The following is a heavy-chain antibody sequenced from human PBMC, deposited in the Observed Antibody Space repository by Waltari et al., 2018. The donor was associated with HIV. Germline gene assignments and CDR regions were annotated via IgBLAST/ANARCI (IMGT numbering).Heavy chain of an antibody. V-gene: IGHV3-11*01. J-gene: IGHJ4*02. D-gene: IGHD7-27*01. CDR3: AGRPGD. CDR2: ISASGGVI. Sequence: QDLLVESGGGLVNPGGSLSLSCAATGFSFRAYYMSWIRQAPGKGLEWIAYISASGGVIYYADSVKDRFTVSRDNSNNLLYLQMDNVNADDTAMYYCAGRPGDWGQGTLVTVSS. CDR1: GFSFRAYY.